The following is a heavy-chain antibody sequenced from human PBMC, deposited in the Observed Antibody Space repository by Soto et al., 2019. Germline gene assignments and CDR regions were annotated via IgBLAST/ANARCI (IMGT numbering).Heavy chain of an antibody. V-gene: IGHV3-64*01. CDR2: ISSNGGST. D-gene: IGHD5-18*01. Sequence: EVLLVESGGGLVQPGGSLRLSCAASGFTFSRYAMHWVRQAPGKGLEYVSAISSNGGSTYYGNSVKGRFTISRDNSKNTLYLQMGSLRAEDMAVYYCARALGYAFDYWGQGTLVTVSS. CDR1: GFTFSRYA. J-gene: IGHJ4*02. CDR3: ARALGYAFDY.